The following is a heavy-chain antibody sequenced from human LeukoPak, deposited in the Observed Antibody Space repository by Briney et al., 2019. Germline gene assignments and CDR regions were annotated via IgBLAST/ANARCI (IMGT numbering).Heavy chain of an antibody. CDR2: ISSSSSYI. CDR3: ATEGDSSGHAGAFDI. CDR1: GFTFSSYS. V-gene: IGHV3-21*01. J-gene: IGHJ3*02. Sequence: GGSLRLSCTASGFTFSSYSMNWVRQAPGKGLEWVSSISSSSSYIYYADSMKGRFTISRDNSKSTLYLQMDSLSAADTGLYFCATEGDSSGHAGAFDIWGQGTMVTVSS. D-gene: IGHD3-22*01.